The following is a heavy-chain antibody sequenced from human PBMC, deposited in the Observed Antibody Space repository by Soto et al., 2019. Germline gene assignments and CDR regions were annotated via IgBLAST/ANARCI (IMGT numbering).Heavy chain of an antibody. D-gene: IGHD5-12*01. J-gene: IGHJ6*02. CDR3: ARGSKAGDGYNSVDYYYYGMDV. CDR1: GFTFSTYG. Sequence: QVQLVESVGGVVQPLRSLRLSCAVSGFTFSTYGMHWVRQAPGKGLEWVAVISYDGNYIYYADSVKGRFTISRDNSKYTLYLQMNSLRGEDTAVYYCARGSKAGDGYNSVDYYYYGMDVWGQGTTVTVS. CDR2: ISYDGNYI. V-gene: IGHV3-30*03.